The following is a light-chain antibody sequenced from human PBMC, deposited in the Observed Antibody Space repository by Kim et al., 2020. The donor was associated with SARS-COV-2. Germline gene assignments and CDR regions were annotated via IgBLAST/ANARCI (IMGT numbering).Light chain of an antibody. CDR1: QSVTSSC. Sequence: WSPGERATLSCRASQSVTSSCLAWYQQKPGQAPRLLISGASSRATGIPDRFSGSASGTDFTLTITRLEPEDFAVYYCQQYGGSPYTFGQGTKLEI. CDR2: GAS. V-gene: IGKV3-20*01. CDR3: QQYGGSPYT. J-gene: IGKJ2*01.